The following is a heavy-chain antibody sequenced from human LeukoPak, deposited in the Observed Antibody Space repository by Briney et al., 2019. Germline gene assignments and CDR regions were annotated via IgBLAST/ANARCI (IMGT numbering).Heavy chain of an antibody. D-gene: IGHD5-18*01. J-gene: IGHJ6*03. CDR1: GYSISSSNW. CDR2: IYYSGST. V-gene: IGHV4-28*06. CDR3: ARTGYRGSMDV. Sequence: TSETLSLTCTVSGYSISSSNWWGWIRQPPGKGLEWIGYIYYSGSTNYTPSLKSRVTMSVDTSKNQFSLKLSSVTALDTAVYYCARTGYRGSMDVWGKGTTVTISS.